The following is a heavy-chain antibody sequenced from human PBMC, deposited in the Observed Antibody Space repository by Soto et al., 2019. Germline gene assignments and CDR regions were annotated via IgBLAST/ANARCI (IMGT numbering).Heavy chain of an antibody. CDR3: ARSIVVVTALDY. CDR2: INHSGST. J-gene: IGHJ4*02. CDR1: GGSFSGYY. D-gene: IGHD2-21*02. V-gene: IGHV4-34*01. Sequence: SVTLSLTCAVYGGSFSGYYWSWIRQPPGKGLEWIGEINHSGSTNYNPSLKSRVTISVDTSKNQFSLKLSSVTAADTAVYYCARSIVVVTALDYWGQGTLVTVSS.